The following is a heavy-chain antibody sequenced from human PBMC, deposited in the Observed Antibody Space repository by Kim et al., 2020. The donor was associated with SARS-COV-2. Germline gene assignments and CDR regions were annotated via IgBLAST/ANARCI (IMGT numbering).Heavy chain of an antibody. CDR3: ARAETGYCSGGSCYSGFRFDP. J-gene: IGHJ5*02. V-gene: IGHV4-30-4*01. CDR1: GGSISSGDYY. Sequence: SETLSLTCTVSGGSISSGDYYWSWIRQPPGKGLEWIGYIYYSGSTYYNPSLKSRVTISVDTSKNQFSLKLSSVTAADTAVYYCARAETGYCSGGSCYSGFRFDPWGQGTLVTVSS. D-gene: IGHD2-15*01. CDR2: IYYSGST.